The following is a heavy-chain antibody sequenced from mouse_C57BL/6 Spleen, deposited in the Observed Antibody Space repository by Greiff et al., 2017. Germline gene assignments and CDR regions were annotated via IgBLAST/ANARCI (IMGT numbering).Heavy chain of an antibody. CDR1: GYAFSSYW. Sequence: QVQLQQSGAELVKPGASVKISCKASGYAFSSYWMNWVKQRPGKGLEWIGQIYPGDGDTNDNGKFKGKATLTADKSSSTAYMQLSSLTSEDSAVYFCARSRTGTGAMDYWGQGTSVTVSS. CDR3: ARSRTGTGAMDY. CDR2: IYPGDGDT. D-gene: IGHD4-1*01. V-gene: IGHV1-80*01. J-gene: IGHJ4*01.